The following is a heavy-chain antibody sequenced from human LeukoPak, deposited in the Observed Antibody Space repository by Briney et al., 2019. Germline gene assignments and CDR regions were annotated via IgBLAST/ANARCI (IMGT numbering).Heavy chain of an antibody. CDR3: ARVLQWFGESYAFDI. CDR2: ISYDGSNK. D-gene: IGHD3-10*01. Sequence: PGGSLRLSCAASGFTFSSYAMHWVRQAPGKGLEWVAVISYDGSNKYYADSVKGRFTISRDNSKNTLYLQMNSLRAEDTAVYYCARVLQWFGESYAFDIWGQGTMVTVSS. V-gene: IGHV3-30-3*01. J-gene: IGHJ3*02. CDR1: GFTFSSYA.